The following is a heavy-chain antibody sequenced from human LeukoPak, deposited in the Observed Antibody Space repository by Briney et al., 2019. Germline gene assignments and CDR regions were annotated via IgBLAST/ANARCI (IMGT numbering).Heavy chain of an antibody. D-gene: IGHD5-18*01. CDR3: ARGYSYGYYYYYGMDV. V-gene: IGHV4-4*07. J-gene: IGHJ6*02. CDR2: IYSGGST. Sequence: ASETLSLTCTVSGGSISGYFWSWIRQPAGKGLEWIGRIYSGGSTDYNPSLKSRVTISVDTSKNQFSLKLSSVTAADTAVYYCARGYSYGYYYYYGMDVWGQGTTVTVSS. CDR1: GGSISGYF.